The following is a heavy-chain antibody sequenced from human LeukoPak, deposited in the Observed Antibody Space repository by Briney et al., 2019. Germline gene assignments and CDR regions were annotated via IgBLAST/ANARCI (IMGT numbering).Heavy chain of an antibody. CDR2: ISTSGRTI. D-gene: IGHD3/OR15-3a*01. J-gene: IGHJ3*02. CDR1: GFTVSNYE. V-gene: IGHV3-48*03. CDR3: ARLRIGLGAFDI. Sequence: GGSLRLSCAASGFTVSNYEINWVRQAPGKGLEGVSYISTSGRTIYYADSVKGRFIISRDNAKNSLYLQMNGLRAEDTAVYYCARLRIGLGAFDIWGQGTTVTVSS.